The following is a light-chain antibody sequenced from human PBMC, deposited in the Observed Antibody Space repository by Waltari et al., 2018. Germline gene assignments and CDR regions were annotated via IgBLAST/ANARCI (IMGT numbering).Light chain of an antibody. Sequence: EIVMAQSPASLSVSPGARAIFSCRASQSVTTNVAWYQQKPGQPPRLLIYGASTRATDIPARFSGSGSGTEFTLTITSPQSEDVGVYYCHQYNDGPPFNFGQGTKLEIK. CDR3: HQYNDGPPFN. V-gene: IGKV3-15*01. CDR2: GAS. CDR1: QSVTTN. J-gene: IGKJ2*01.